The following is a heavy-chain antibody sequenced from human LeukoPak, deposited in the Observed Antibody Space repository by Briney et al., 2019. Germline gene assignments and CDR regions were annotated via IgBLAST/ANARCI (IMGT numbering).Heavy chain of an antibody. CDR3: ARQLNCGDYDNWFDP. D-gene: IGHD4-17*01. Sequence: GASVKVSCKASGGTFSSYAINWVRQAPGQGLEWMGRIIPILGIANYAQKFQGRVTITADKSTSTAYMELSSLRSEDTAVYYCARQLNCGDYDNWFDPWGQGTLVTVSS. V-gene: IGHV1-69*04. CDR2: IIPILGIA. J-gene: IGHJ5*02. CDR1: GGTFSSYA.